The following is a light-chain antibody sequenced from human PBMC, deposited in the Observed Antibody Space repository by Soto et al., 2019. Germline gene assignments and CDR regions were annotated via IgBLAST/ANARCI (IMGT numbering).Light chain of an antibody. CDR3: SSYTSSSTLV. CDR1: SSDVGGYNY. CDR2: EVS. V-gene: IGLV2-14*01. Sequence: QSALTQPASVSGSPGQSITISCTGTSSDVGGYNYVSWYQQHPGKAPKLMTYEVSNRPSGVSSRFSGSKSGNTASLTISGLQAEDEADHYCSSYTSSSTLVFGGGTKLTVL. J-gene: IGLJ2*01.